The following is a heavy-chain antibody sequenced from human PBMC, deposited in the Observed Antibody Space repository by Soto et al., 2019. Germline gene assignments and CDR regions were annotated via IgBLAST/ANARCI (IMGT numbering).Heavy chain of an antibody. CDR3: ARGGVSTRTFDY. J-gene: IGHJ4*02. D-gene: IGHD3-3*01. Sequence: PGESLKVSCKGSGYNFAGYWIAWVRQMPGKGLELMGIIYPSDSDTRYRPSFQGQVTISADKSISSAYLQWSSLRASDTAMYYCARGGVSTRTFDYWGQGTPVTVSS. CDR2: IYPSDSDT. CDR1: GYNFAGYW. V-gene: IGHV5-51*01.